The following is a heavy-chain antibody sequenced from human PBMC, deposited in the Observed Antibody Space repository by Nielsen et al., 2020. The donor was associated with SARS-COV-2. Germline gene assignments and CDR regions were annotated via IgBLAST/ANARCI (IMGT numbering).Heavy chain of an antibody. CDR2: ISWNSGSI. CDR3: AKDRGSGLYYFDY. D-gene: IGHD6-19*01. Sequence: LKISCAASGFTFDDYAMHWVRQAPGKGLEWVSGISWNSGSIGYADSVKGRFTISRDNAKNSLYLQMNSLRAEDTALYYCAKDRGSGLYYFDYWGQGTLVTVSS. CDR1: GFTFDDYA. V-gene: IGHV3-9*01. J-gene: IGHJ4*02.